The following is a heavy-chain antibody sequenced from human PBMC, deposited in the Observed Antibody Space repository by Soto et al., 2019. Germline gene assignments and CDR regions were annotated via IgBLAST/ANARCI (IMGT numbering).Heavy chain of an antibody. Sequence: WESXRLSCAAAGVTFCTNCRSWFRQAPGKGLEWVSAISAAGGTTYYADPVKGRFTISRYNSKNMLYLQMNSLRAEDTAVYYSAKVPSDFDWLLETDYFDYWGQGTPVTVSS. V-gene: IGHV3-23*01. J-gene: IGHJ4*02. CDR1: GVTFCTNC. CDR2: ISAAGGTT. D-gene: IGHD3-9*01. CDR3: AKVPSDFDWLLETDYFDY.